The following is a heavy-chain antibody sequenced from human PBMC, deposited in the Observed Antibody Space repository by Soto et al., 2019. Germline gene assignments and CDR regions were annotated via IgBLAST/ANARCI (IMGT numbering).Heavy chain of an antibody. Sequence: SETLSLTFSVSGDSISSFYCSWIRQPPGKGLEWIGYISYSGATNYNPSLKSRVTMSVDASKNQFSLNVSSVTAADTAVYYCARGDMATMPFDYWGQGTLVTVSS. CDR3: ARGDMATMPFDY. J-gene: IGHJ4*02. V-gene: IGHV4-59*01. CDR2: ISYSGAT. CDR1: GDSISSFY. D-gene: IGHD5-12*01.